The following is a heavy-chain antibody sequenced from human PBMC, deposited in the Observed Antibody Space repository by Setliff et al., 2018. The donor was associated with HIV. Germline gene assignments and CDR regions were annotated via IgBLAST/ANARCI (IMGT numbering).Heavy chain of an antibody. Sequence: PGGSLRLSCAASGFVFGSFVMSWVRQTPGKGLEWVAFIRFDGYNKYYADSVKGRFTISRDDSDNTLYLQMNSLRAEDTAVYYCARSRTIGYCSSTSCPSLDVWGKGTTVTVS. J-gene: IGHJ6*03. CDR3: ARSRTIGYCSSTSCPSLDV. CDR1: GFVFGSFV. V-gene: IGHV3-33*08. CDR2: IRFDGYNK. D-gene: IGHD2-2*01.